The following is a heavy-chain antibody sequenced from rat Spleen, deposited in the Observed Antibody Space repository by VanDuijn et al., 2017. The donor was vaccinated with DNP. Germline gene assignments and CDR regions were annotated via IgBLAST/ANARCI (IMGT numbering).Heavy chain of an antibody. V-gene: IGHV5S13*01. Sequence: EVQLVESGGGLVQPGRSLKLSCAASGFSFSNYGMAWVRQAPTKGLEWVASISPSGGSTYYRDSVKGRFTISRDNAKSTLYLQMDSLRSEDTGTYYCTRHRTIMPYYYAMDAWGQGASVTVSS. D-gene: IGHD1-12*01. CDR1: GFSFSNYG. J-gene: IGHJ4*01. CDR2: ISPSGGST. CDR3: TRHRTIMPYYYAMDA.